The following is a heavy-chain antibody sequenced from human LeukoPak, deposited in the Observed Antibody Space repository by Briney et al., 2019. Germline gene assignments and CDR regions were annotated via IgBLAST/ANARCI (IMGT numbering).Heavy chain of an antibody. CDR1: GLTVRSNC. J-gene: IGHJ4*02. D-gene: IGHD3-22*01. Sequence: PGGSLRLSCAASGLTVRSNCMSWVRPAPGKGLEWVSFIYSGGNTYYADSVKGRFTISRDNSKNTVHLQMNSLRAEDTAMYYCARRAGDYSHPYDYWGQGTLVTVSS. V-gene: IGHV3-53*01. CDR3: ARRAGDYSHPYDY. CDR2: IYSGGNT.